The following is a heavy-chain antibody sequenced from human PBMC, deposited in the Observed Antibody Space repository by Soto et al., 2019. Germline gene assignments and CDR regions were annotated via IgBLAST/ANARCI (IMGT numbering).Heavy chain of an antibody. Sequence: LSLTCTVSGRPVSSGGYYWTWIRQHPGRGLEWIGYIYHIGSPYYNPSLENRVTISLDTSKNQFSLNLTSVTAADTAIYYCVRDRALDSSGHWFDTWGQGTLVTVSS. J-gene: IGHJ5*02. CDR2: IYHIGSP. V-gene: IGHV4-31*03. D-gene: IGHD3-22*01. CDR1: GRPVSSGGYY. CDR3: VRDRALDSSGHWFDT.